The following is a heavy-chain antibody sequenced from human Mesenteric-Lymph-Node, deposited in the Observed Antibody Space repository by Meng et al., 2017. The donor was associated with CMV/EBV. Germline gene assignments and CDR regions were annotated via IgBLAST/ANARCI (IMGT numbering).Heavy chain of an antibody. J-gene: IGHJ4*02. CDR2: ITSTGDYR. Sequence: GESLKISCAASGFTFSRYSMHWVRQAPGKGLEWVSSITSTGDYRYYGDSVKGRFTISRDNTKNSLYLEMDSLRAEDTAVYYCAKVSNYNFWSGFYVPYWGQGTLVTVSS. CDR1: GFTFSRYS. V-gene: IGHV3-21*01. CDR3: AKVSNYNFWSGFYVPY. D-gene: IGHD3-3*01.